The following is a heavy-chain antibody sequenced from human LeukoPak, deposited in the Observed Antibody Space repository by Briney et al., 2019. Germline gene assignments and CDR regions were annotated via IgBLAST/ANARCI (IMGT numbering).Heavy chain of an antibody. D-gene: IGHD6-19*01. V-gene: IGHV3-48*03. J-gene: IGHJ4*02. CDR2: ISSGSTI. CDR3: ARDRDVVAVAGPGFFDY. CDR1: GFTFSSYE. Sequence: GGSLRLSCAASGFTFSSYEMNWVRQAPGKGLEWVSYISSGSTIYYADSVKGRFTISRDNAKNSLYLQMNSLRAEDTAVYYCARDRDVVAVAGPGFFDYWGQGTLVTVSS.